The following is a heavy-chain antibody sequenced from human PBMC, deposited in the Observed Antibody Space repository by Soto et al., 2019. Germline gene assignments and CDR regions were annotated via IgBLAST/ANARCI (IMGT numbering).Heavy chain of an antibody. CDR3: ARMSGYYNYGIDV. CDR1: GGSVSSGTYY. J-gene: IGHJ6*02. V-gene: IGHV2-70*11. CDR2: IDWDDDK. D-gene: IGHD3-10*01. Sequence: TLSLTCTVSGGSVSSGTYYWAWIRQPPGKALEWLARIDWDDDKYYSTSLKTRLTISKDTSKNQVVLTMTNMDPVDTATYYCARMSGYYNYGIDVWGQGTKVTVSS.